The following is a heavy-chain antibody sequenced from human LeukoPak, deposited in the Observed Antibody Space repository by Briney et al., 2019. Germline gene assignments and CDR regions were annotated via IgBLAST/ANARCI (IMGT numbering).Heavy chain of an antibody. CDR2: ISGSGGST. Sequence: EAGGSLRLSCAASGFTFSSYAMSWVRQAPGKGLEWVSAISGSGGSTYYADSVKGRFTISRDNSKNTLYLQMNSLRAEDTAVYYCAKVESEWLVLDYWGQGTLVTVSS. CDR1: GFTFSSYA. J-gene: IGHJ4*02. CDR3: AKVESEWLVLDY. V-gene: IGHV3-23*01. D-gene: IGHD6-19*01.